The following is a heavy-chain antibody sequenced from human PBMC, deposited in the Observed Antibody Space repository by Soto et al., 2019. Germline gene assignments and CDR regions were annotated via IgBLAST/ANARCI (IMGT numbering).Heavy chain of an antibody. Sequence: EVQLLESGGGLVQPGGSLRLSCVASGFIFSSFGMSWVRQAPGKGLEWVSGISGSGGTTYYVNSVKGRFTISRDNSKNTVFLQMNTLRADDKAVYYCTSDYGLDFWGQGALVTVSS. V-gene: IGHV3-23*01. CDR2: ISGSGGTT. D-gene: IGHD4-17*01. CDR1: GFIFSSFG. CDR3: TSDYGLDF. J-gene: IGHJ4*02.